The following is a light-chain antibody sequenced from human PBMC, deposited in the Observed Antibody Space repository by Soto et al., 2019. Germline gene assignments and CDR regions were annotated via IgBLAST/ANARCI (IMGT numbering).Light chain of an antibody. V-gene: IGKV3-15*01. CDR3: QQRSNWPIT. CDR2: GAS. CDR1: QSVSSN. J-gene: IGKJ5*01. Sequence: EIVMTQSPATLSVSPGERATLSCRASQSVSSNLAWYQQKAGQAPRLLMYGASTRAIGIPGRFSGSGSGTDFTLTISSLEPEDFAVYYCQQRSNWPITFGQGTRLEIK.